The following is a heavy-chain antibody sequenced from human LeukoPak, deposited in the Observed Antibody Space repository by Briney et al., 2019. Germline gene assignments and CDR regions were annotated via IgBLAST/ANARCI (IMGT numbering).Heavy chain of an antibody. J-gene: IGHJ4*02. CDR2: IWYDGSNK. V-gene: IGHV3-33*01. CDR3: ARDEMGATFFFDY. Sequence: GGSLRLSCAASGFTFSSYGMHWVRQAPGKGLEWVAVIWYDGSNKYYADSVKGRFTISRDNSKNTLYLQMNSLRAEDTAVYYCARDEMGATFFFDYWGQGTLVTVSS. CDR1: GFTFSSYG. D-gene: IGHD1-26*01.